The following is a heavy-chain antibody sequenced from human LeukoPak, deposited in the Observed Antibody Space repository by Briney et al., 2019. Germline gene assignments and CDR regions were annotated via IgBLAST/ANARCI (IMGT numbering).Heavy chain of an antibody. V-gene: IGHV1-3*01. CDR1: GYTFTSYA. D-gene: IGHD1-7*01. CDR3: ASSREGRVDSETRLVDY. CDR2: INAGNGNT. J-gene: IGHJ4*02. Sequence: ASVKVSCKASGYTFTSYAMHWVRQAPGQRLEWMGWINAGNGNTKYSQNFQGRVTITRDTSASTAYMELRSLRSEDTAVYYCASSREGRVDSETRLVDYWGQGTLVTVSS.